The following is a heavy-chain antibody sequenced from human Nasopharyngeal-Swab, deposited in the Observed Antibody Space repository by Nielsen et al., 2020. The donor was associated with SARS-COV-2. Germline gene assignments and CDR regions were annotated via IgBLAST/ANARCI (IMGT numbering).Heavy chain of an antibody. Sequence: GESLKISCAASGFTFSSYDMHWVRQAAGRGLEWVSGIGSVGDTDYLSSVKGRFTISREDGKNSLYLQMNSLRVGGTAVYYCARAVWAVAGPVGAFDIWGQGTKVTVSS. CDR1: GFTFSSYD. CDR3: ARAVWAVAGPVGAFDI. D-gene: IGHD6-19*01. V-gene: IGHV3-13*01. J-gene: IGHJ3*02. CDR2: IGSVGDT.